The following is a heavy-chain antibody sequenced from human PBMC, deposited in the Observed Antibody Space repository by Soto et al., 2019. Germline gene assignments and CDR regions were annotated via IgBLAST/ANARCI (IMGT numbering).Heavy chain of an antibody. V-gene: IGHV3-13*01. CDR2: IGTAGDT. Sequence: PGGSLRLSCAASGFTFSSYDMHWVRQATGKGLEWVSAIGTAGDTYYPGSVKGRFTISRENAKNSLYLQMNSLRAEDTAVYYCARGGADDEGGTGYYYGMDVWGQGTTVTVSS. D-gene: IGHD3-16*01. J-gene: IGHJ6*02. CDR1: GFTFSSYD. CDR3: ARGGADDEGGTGYYYGMDV.